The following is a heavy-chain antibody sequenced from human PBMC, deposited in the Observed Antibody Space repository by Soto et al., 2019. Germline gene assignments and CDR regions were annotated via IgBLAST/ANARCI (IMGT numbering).Heavy chain of an antibody. CDR2: IYSGGRT. CDR3: ARVPLGYDGSPYYYYYYMDV. J-gene: IGHJ6*03. V-gene: IGHV3-66*01. Sequence: EVQLVESGGGLVQPGGSLRLSCAASGFTVSSNYMSWVRQAPGKGLEWVSVIYSGGRTYYADSVKGRFTISRDNSKNTLYLQMNSLRAEDTAVYYCARVPLGYDGSPYYYYYYMDVWGKGTTVTVSS. D-gene: IGHD5-12*01. CDR1: GFTVSSNY.